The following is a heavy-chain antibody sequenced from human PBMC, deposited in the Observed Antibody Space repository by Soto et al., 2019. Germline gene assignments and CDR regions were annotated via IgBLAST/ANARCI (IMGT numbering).Heavy chain of an antibody. CDR2: IYYSGTT. J-gene: IGHJ5*02. CDR3: ARCSLVVVPAPGFDP. Sequence: TLSLTCTVSGGSISSGGYYWSWIRQHPGKGLEWIGYIYYSGTTYYNPSLKSRVTISVDTSRNQFSLKLSSVSAADTALYYCARCSLVVVPAPGFDPWGRGTLVTVSS. CDR1: GGSISSGGYY. V-gene: IGHV4-31*03. D-gene: IGHD2-2*01.